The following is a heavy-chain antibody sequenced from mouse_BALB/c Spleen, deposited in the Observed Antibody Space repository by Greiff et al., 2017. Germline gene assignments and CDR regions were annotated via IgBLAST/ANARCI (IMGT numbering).Heavy chain of an antibody. CDR2: ILPGSGST. CDR1: GYTFRSYW. CDR3: ARRPYGFYAMDY. V-gene: IGHV1-9*01. Sequence: QVQLQQSGAELMEPGASVKISCKATGYTFRSYWIAWVKQRPGHGLEWIGEILPGSGSTNYNEKFKGKATFSADTSSNTAYMQLSSLTSEDSAVYYCARRPYGFYAMDYWGQGTSVTVSS. D-gene: IGHD2-10*02. J-gene: IGHJ4*01.